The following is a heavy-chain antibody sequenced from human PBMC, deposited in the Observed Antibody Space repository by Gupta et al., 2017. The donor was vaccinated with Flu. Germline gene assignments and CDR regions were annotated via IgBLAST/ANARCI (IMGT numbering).Heavy chain of an antibody. CDR3: AREVRGYDSGSD. CDR2: IDSTSRDR. V-gene: IGHV3-11*05. D-gene: IGHD5-12*01. J-gene: IGHJ4*02. Sequence: QVQLVESGGGLVKPGGSLRLSCAASGFTFSAQYMSWLRQAPGKGLEWVSYIDSTSRDRNDADSVKGRFIISRDNAKNSLYLHMRNLRDDDTAVYYCAREVRGYDSGSDWGQGTLVTVS. CDR1: GFTFSAQY.